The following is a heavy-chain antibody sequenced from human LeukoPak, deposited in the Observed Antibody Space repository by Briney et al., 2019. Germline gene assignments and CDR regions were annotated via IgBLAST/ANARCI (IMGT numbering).Heavy chain of an antibody. CDR3: ARGPSHGGKYRGFFDY. V-gene: IGHV4-34*01. CDR2: INHSGTT. CDR1: GESFSGFY. D-gene: IGHD4-23*01. J-gene: IGHJ4*02. Sequence: SETLSLTCAVYGESFSGFYWSWIRRPPGKGLEWIGEINHSGTTNYSPSLKSRVIISTDTSKNQFSVRPMSVTASDTAVYYCARGPSHGGKYRGFFDYWGQGTLVAVSS.